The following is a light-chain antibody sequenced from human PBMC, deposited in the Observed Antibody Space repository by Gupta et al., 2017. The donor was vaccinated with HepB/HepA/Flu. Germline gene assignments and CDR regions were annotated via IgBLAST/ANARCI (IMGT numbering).Light chain of an antibody. V-gene: IGKV1-39*01. Sequence: DIQMTQSPSSLSASVGDRVTVTCRASQSISNYLNWYQQKPGKAPKLLLYSASRLQSGTPARFSGSGSGTEFSLTIHGREPEDIATYYCQQSYTKFPLTFGGGTKVAIK. CDR1: QSISNY. J-gene: IGKJ4*01. CDR2: SAS. CDR3: QQSYTKFPLT.